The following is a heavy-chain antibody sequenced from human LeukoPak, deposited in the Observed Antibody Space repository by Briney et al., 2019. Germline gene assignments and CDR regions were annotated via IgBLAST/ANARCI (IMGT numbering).Heavy chain of an antibody. V-gene: IGHV4-61*02. CDR3: ARDAGYCSGGSCYSPRYYYYGMDV. Sequence: SETLSLTCTVSGGSISSGSYYWSWIRQPAGKGLEWIGRIYTSGSTNYNPSLKSRVTISVDTSKNQFSLKLSSVTDADTAVYYCARDAGYCSGGSCYSPRYYYYGMDVWGQGTTVTVSS. CDR1: GGSISSGSYY. CDR2: IYTSGST. D-gene: IGHD2-15*01. J-gene: IGHJ6*02.